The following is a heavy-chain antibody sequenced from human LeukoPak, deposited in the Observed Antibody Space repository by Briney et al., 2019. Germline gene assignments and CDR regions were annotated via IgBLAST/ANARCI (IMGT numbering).Heavy chain of an antibody. D-gene: IGHD4-17*01. CDR2: IYYSGST. CDR3: ARYQLQTGYGDWAFDY. CDR1: GGSISSDDYY. Sequence: SETLSLTCTVSGGSISSDDYYWSWIRQRPGKGLEWIGYIYYSGSTYYNPSLKSRVTISVDTSKNQFSLKLSSVTAADTAVYYCARYQLQTGYGDWAFDYWGQGTLVTVSS. V-gene: IGHV4-30-4*01. J-gene: IGHJ4*02.